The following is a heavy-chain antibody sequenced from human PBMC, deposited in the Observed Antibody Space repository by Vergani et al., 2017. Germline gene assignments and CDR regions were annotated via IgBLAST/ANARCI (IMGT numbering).Heavy chain of an antibody. CDR1: GFIVSSHY. J-gene: IGHJ4*02. CDR2: IHSGGSI. D-gene: IGHD3-10*01. CDR3: ARELFHSGAGSPQRRGPWDY. V-gene: IGHV3-66*01. Sequence: VQLVESGGGVVQPGGSLILSCAVSGFIVSSHYMTWVRQAPGKGLEWVAVIHSGGSIFYADSVMGRVTISRDRSKNTLDLHMNSLKAEDTAVYYCARELFHSGAGSPQRRGPWDYWGQGVLVTVSS.